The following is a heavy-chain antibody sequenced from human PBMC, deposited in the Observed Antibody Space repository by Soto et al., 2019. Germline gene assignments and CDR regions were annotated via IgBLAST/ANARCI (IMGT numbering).Heavy chain of an antibody. Sequence: QVQLQESGAGLVKPSETLSLTCTVSGGSISTYYWTWIRQPPEKGLERIGYIYYSGSTNYNPSLKSRVTISVVTSKNQFTLKLCSVIASDTAVYYCARAEAWELFPVGWDHWGQGTLVIVSS. J-gene: IGHJ4*02. CDR1: GGSISTYY. D-gene: IGHD1-26*01. V-gene: IGHV4-59*01. CDR3: ARAEAWELFPVGWDH. CDR2: IYYSGST.